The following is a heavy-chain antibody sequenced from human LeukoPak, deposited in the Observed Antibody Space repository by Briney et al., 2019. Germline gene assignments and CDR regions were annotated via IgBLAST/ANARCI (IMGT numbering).Heavy chain of an antibody. CDR3: ARHQWVPAFDI. J-gene: IGHJ3*02. CDR1: GYSISSGYY. V-gene: IGHV4-38-2*02. CDR2: IYYSGRT. Sequence: PSETLSLTCTVSGYSISSGYYWGWVRQPPGERLEWIGSIYYSGRTYYDPSLKSRVTISVDTSKNQFSLKLSSVTAADTAVYYCARHQWVPAFDIWGQGTMVTVSS. D-gene: IGHD1-26*01.